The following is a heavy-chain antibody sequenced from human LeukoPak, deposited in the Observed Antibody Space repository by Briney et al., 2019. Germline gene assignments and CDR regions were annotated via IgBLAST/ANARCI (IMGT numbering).Heavy chain of an antibody. V-gene: IGHV1-46*01. D-gene: IGHD1-26*01. CDR2: INTSGGST. CDR1: GYTFTSYY. CDR3: AAEWELLSFQH. J-gene: IGHJ1*01. Sequence: ASVKVSCKASGYTFTSYYMHGVRQAPGQGLEWMGIINTSGGSTSYAQKFQGRVTMTRDTSTSTVHMELSSLRSEDTAAYYCAAEWELLSFQHWGQGTLVTVSS.